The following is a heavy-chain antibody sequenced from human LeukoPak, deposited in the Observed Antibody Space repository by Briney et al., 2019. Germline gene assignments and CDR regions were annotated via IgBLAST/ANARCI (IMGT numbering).Heavy chain of an antibody. D-gene: IGHD6-19*01. CDR3: AKGSRSSGWSPYYFDY. V-gene: IGHV3-23*01. J-gene: IGHJ4*02. Sequence: GGSLRLSCAASGFTFTSCAMSWVRQAPGKGLEWVSTISGRGGSTYYADSVKGRLTISRDNSKNTLYLQKSSLRADNTTVYYCAKGSRSSGWSPYYFDYWGQGTLVTVSS. CDR1: GFTFTSCA. CDR2: ISGRGGST.